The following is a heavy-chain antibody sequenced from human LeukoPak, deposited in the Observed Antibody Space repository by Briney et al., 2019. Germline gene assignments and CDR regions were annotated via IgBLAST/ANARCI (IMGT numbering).Heavy chain of an antibody. Sequence: HPGGSLRLSCAASGFTFGSFAMHWVRQAPGKGLAWVAVISYDGSSYDYADSVKGRFTISRDNSKNTLYLKMNSLRPEDTAVFYCARDQGNYGDEGYFDYWGQGTLVTVSS. J-gene: IGHJ4*02. CDR2: ISYDGSSY. V-gene: IGHV3-30*04. CDR3: ARDQGNYGDEGYFDY. D-gene: IGHD4-17*01. CDR1: GFTFGSFA.